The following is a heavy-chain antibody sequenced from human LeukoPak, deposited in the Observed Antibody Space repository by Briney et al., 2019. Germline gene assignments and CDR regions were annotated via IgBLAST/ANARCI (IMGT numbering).Heavy chain of an antibody. CDR1: GGSISSGSYY. D-gene: IGHD3-10*01. J-gene: IGHJ4*02. CDR3: ARDRYYYGSGSYPLDY. V-gene: IGHV4-61*02. CDR2: IYTSGST. Sequence: PSETLSLTCTVSGGSISSGSYYWSWIRQPAGKGLGWIGRIYTSGSTNYNPSLKSRVTMSVDTSKNQFSLKLSSVTAADTAVYYCARDRYYYGSGSYPLDYWGQGTLVTVSS.